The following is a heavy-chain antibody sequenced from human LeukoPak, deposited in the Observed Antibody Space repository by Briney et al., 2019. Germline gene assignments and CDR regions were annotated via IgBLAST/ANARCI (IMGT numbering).Heavy chain of an antibody. J-gene: IGHJ6*02. CDR2: VIPILGTA. V-gene: IGHV1-69*04. D-gene: IGHD2-15*01. CDR3: ARDGWMDV. CDR1: GDTFTDCA. Sequence: SVKVSCKASGDTFTDCAISWVRQAPGQGLEWVGRVIPILGTANYAQRFQGRVTIIADKSTSTVYMELSSLTSKDTAMYYCARDGWMDVWGQGTTVTVSS.